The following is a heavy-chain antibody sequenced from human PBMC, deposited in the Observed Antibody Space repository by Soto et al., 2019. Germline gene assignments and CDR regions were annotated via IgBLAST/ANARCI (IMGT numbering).Heavy chain of an antibody. V-gene: IGHV3-11*01. Sequence: QVQLVESGGGLVKPGGSLRLSCAASGFTFSDYYMSWIRQAPGKGLEWVSYISSSGSTIYYADSVKGRFTISRDNAKNALYLNMNSVRAEDTAVYYCARDQGRITMIVVATWFDYWGQGTLVTVSS. CDR1: GFTFSDYY. J-gene: IGHJ4*02. CDR3: ARDQGRITMIVVATWFDY. D-gene: IGHD3-22*01. CDR2: ISSSGSTI.